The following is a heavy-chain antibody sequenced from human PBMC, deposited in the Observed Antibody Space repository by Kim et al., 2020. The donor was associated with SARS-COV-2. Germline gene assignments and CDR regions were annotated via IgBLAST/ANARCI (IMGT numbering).Heavy chain of an antibody. D-gene: IGHD3-10*01. Sequence: GGSLRLSCAASGFIFSSYGMHWVRQAPGKGLEWVAVISYDGSNRYYGDSVKGRFTISRDNSKNTLYLQMNSLRAEDTAVYYCAKDLGASNYYGSGSSPLQTWGQGTLVTVSS. J-gene: IGHJ4*02. CDR1: GFIFSSYG. V-gene: IGHV3-30*18. CDR3: AKDLGASNYYGSGSSPLQT. CDR2: ISYDGSNR.